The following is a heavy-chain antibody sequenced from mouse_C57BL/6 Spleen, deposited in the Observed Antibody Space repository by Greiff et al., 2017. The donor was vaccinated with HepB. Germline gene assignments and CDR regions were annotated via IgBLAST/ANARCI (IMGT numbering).Heavy chain of an antibody. Sequence: QVQLQQSGPELVKPGASVKISCKASGYSFTSYYIHWVQQRPGQGLEWIGWIYPGSGNTKYNEKFKGKATLTADTSSSTAYMQLSSLTSEDSAVYYCARGPGTYYVDYCGQGTTLTVSS. CDR1: GYSFTSYY. CDR3: ARGPGTYYVDY. CDR2: IYPGSGNT. D-gene: IGHD4-1*01. V-gene: IGHV1-66*01. J-gene: IGHJ2*01.